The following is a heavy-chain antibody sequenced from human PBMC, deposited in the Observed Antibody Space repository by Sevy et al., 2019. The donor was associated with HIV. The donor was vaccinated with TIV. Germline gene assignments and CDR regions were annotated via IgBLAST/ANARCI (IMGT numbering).Heavy chain of an antibody. J-gene: IGHJ1*01. D-gene: IGHD1-1*01. V-gene: IGHV3-30-3*01. CDR3: ALERLSSDVAEYFQN. CDR1: GFTFNRYS. Sequence: GGSLRLSCAASGFTFNRYSMHWVRQAPGKGLEWVDTISYDAVNKHYADSVRGRFTISRDNFQNSLFLQMNSLRTEDTAMYYCALERLSSDVAEYFQNWGQGTLVTVSS. CDR2: ISYDAVNK.